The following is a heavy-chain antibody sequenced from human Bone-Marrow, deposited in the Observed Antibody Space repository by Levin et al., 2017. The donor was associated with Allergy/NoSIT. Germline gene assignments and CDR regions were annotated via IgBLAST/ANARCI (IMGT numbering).Heavy chain of an antibody. CDR1: GGSISSYY. J-gene: IGHJ4*02. Sequence: GSLRLSCTVSGGSISSYYWSWIRQPPGKGLEWIGYIYYSGSTNYNPSLKSRVTISVDTSKNQFSLKLSSVTAADTAVYYCAREGYYGSGSYRRPFDYWGQGTLVTVSS. CDR2: IYYSGST. D-gene: IGHD3-10*01. V-gene: IGHV4-59*01. CDR3: AREGYYGSGSYRRPFDY.